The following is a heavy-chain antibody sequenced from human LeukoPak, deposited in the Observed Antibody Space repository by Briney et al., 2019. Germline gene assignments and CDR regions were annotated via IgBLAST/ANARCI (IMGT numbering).Heavy chain of an antibody. D-gene: IGHD6-13*01. J-gene: IGHJ4*02. Sequence: SETLSLTCTVSGYSISSGYYWGWIRQPPGKGLEWIGSIYHSGSTYYNPSLKSRVTISVDTSKNQFSLKLSSVTAADTAVYYCASSWYYWGQGTLVTVSS. V-gene: IGHV4-38-2*02. CDR2: IYHSGST. CDR1: GYSISSGYY. CDR3: ASSWYY.